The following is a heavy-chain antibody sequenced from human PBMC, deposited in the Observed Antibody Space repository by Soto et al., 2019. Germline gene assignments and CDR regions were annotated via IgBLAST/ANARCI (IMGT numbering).Heavy chain of an antibody. CDR2: IYYSGST. Sequence: SETLSLTCTVSGGSISSGGYYWSWIRQHPGKGLEWIGYIYYSGSTYYNPSLKSRVTISVDTSKNQFSLKLSSVTAADTAVYYRARAPGGDCSSTSCYDYYYYGMDVWGQGTTVTVSS. V-gene: IGHV4-31*03. D-gene: IGHD2-2*01. CDR1: GGSISSGGYY. CDR3: ARAPGGDCSSTSCYDYYYYGMDV. J-gene: IGHJ6*02.